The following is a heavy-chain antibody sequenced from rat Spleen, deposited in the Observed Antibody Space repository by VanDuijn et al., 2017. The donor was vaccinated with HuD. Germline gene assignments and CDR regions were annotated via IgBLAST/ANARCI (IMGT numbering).Heavy chain of an antibody. CDR1: GFSLTSYN. CDR3: AGHWEGNWFAY. V-gene: IGHV2-30*01. J-gene: IGHJ3*01. CDR2: IWTGGTT. D-gene: IGHD5-1*01. Sequence: QVQLKESGPDLVQPSQTLSLTCTVSGFSLTSYNVHWVRQPTGKGLEWMGVIWTGGTTDYSSALKSRLSISRDTSKSQVFLKMNSLQTEDTAMYFCAGHWEGNWFAYWGQGTLVTVSS.